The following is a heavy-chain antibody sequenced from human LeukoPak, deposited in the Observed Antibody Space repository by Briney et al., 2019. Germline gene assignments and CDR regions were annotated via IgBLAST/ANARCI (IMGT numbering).Heavy chain of an antibody. J-gene: IGHJ3*02. CDR3: ARAGPYVAFVI. Sequence: GGSLRLSCAASGFSVNSNYMSWVRQAPGKGLEWVLVIYSGGSTYYADSVKGRFTISRHISKNTLYLQMNSLRAEDTAVYCCARAGPYVAFVIWGQGRMVTVS. CDR2: IYSGGST. D-gene: IGHD1-14*01. CDR1: GFSVNSNY. V-gene: IGHV3-53*04.